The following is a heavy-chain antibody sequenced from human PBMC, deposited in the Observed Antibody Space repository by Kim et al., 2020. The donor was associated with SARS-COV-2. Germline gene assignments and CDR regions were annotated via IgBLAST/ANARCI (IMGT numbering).Heavy chain of an antibody. V-gene: IGHV3-23*01. D-gene: IGHD2-2*01. CDR3: AKSSRYCSSTSCHADMDV. CDR1: GFTFSSYA. Sequence: GGSLRLSCAASGFTFSSYAMSWVRQAPGKGLEWVSAISGSGGSTYYADSVKSRFTISRDNSKNTLYLQMNSLRAEDTAVYYCAKSSRYCSSTSCHADMDVWGQGTTVTVSS. J-gene: IGHJ6*02. CDR2: ISGSGGST.